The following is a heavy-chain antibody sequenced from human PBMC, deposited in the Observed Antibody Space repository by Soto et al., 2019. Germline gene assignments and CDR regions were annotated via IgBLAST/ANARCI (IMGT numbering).Heavy chain of an antibody. CDR1: GFTLSGFA. D-gene: IGHD3-22*01. CDR3: AKAYYYDSSGYYDNYYAMDV. Sequence: GGSLRLSCDASGFTLSGFAMHWVRQAPGQGLEWVAVISNDGTNQYYSESVKGRFTISRDNSKNTLYLQMNNLRAEDTAVYYCAKAYYYDSSGYYDNYYAMDVWGQGTTVTVSS. J-gene: IGHJ6*02. V-gene: IGHV3-30*18. CDR2: ISNDGTNQ.